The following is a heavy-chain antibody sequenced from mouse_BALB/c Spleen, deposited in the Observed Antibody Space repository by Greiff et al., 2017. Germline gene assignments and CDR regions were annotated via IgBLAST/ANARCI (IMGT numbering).Heavy chain of an antibody. J-gene: IGHJ3*01. CDR3: ARGATGTAY. CDR1: GYAFSSYW. Sequence: QVQLQQSGAELVRPGSSVKISCKASGYAFSSYWMNWVKQRPGQGLEWIGQIYPGDGDTNYNGKFKGKATLTADKSSSTAYMQLSSLTAEDSAVYFCARGATGTAYWGQGTLVTVSA. D-gene: IGHD4-1*02. CDR2: IYPGDGDT. V-gene: IGHV1-80*01.